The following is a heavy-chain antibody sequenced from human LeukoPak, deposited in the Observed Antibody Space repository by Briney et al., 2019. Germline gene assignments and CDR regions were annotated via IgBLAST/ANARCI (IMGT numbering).Heavy chain of an antibody. D-gene: IGHD3-22*01. J-gene: IGHJ4*02. CDR2: ISYDGNNK. Sequence: PGGSLRLSCAASGFTFSSYAMHWVRQAPGKGLEWVAVISYDGNNKYYADSVKGRFTISRDNSKNTLYLQMNSLRAEDTAVYYCARPYHYYYDSSGYPDYWGQGTLVTVSS. V-gene: IGHV3-30-3*01. CDR3: ARPYHYYYDSSGYPDY. CDR1: GFTFSSYA.